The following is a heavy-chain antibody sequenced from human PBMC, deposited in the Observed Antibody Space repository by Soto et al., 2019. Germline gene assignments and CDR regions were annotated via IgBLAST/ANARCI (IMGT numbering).Heavy chain of an antibody. CDR3: ARGAADFDY. CDR1: GGTFSSYT. CDR2: IIPILGIA. V-gene: IGHV1-69*02. J-gene: IGHJ4*02. Sequence: QVQLVQSGAEVKKPGSSVKVSYKASGGTFSSYTISWVRQAPGQGLEWMGRIIPILGIANYAQKFQGRVTSTADKSTSTAYMELSSLRSKDTAVYYCARGAADFDYWGQGTLVTVSS. D-gene: IGHD6-13*01.